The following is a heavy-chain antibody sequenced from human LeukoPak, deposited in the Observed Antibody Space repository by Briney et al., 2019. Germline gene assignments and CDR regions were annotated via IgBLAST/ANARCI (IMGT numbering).Heavy chain of an antibody. V-gene: IGHV3-23*01. CDR1: GFTFSSYA. D-gene: IGHD3-10*01. Sequence: GGSLRLSCAASGFTFSSYAMSWVRQAPGKGLEWVSAISGSGGSTYYADSVKGRFTISRDNSKNTLYLQMNSLRAEDTAVYYCAKGRYYYGSGSSHFDYWGQGTLVTVSS. J-gene: IGHJ4*02. CDR3: AKGRYYYGSGSSHFDY. CDR2: ISGSGGST.